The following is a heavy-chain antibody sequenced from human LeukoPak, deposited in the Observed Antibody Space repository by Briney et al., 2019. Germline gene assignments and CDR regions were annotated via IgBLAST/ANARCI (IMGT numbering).Heavy chain of an antibody. CDR1: GFTFSSYG. CDR3: AKDSGLVGIYYYYGMDV. V-gene: IGHV3-30*18. J-gene: IGHJ6*02. Sequence: GGSLRLSCAASGFTFSSYGMHWVRQAPGKGLEWVAVISYDGSNKYYADSVKGRFTISRDNSKNTLFLQMNSLRAEDTAVYYCAKDSGLVGIYYYYGMDVWGQETTVTVSS. CDR2: ISYDGSNK. D-gene: IGHD3/OR15-3a*01.